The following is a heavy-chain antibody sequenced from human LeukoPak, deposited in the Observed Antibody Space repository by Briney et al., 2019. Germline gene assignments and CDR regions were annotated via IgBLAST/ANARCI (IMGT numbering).Heavy chain of an antibody. CDR3: ASFEELDP. J-gene: IGHJ5*02. CDR1: GGSISNYY. D-gene: IGHD1-26*01. CDR2: MYYSGST. Sequence: SETLSLTCTVSGGSISNYYWSWIRQPPGKGLEWIGYMYYSGSTNYNPSLKSRVTMLVDTSKNQFSLKLSSVTAADTAVYYCASFEELDPWGQGTLVTVSS. V-gene: IGHV4-59*08.